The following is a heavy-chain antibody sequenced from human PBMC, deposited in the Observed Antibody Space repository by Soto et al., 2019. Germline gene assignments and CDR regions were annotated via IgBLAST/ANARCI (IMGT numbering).Heavy chain of an antibody. CDR3: ARFAAMAPFDP. CDR1: GGSISSGNFY. D-gene: IGHD5-18*01. CDR2: IYFSGST. Sequence: SETLSLTCTVSGGSISSGNFYWSWIRQPPGKGLEWIGYIYFSGSTYYSPSLKSRVTISLNTSKSQFSLKLSSVTAADTAVYYCARFAAMAPFDPWGQGTLVTVSS. J-gene: IGHJ5*02. V-gene: IGHV4-30-4*01.